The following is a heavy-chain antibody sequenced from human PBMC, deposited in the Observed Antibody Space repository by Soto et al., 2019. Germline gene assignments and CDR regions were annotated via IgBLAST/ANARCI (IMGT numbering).Heavy chain of an antibody. Sequence: GGSLRLSCAASGFTFSSYGMHWVRQAPGKGLEWVAVIWYDGSNKYYADSVKGRFTISRDNSKNTLYLQMNSLRAEDTAVYYCARDSGYYYMDVWGKGTTVTVSS. CDR2: IWYDGSNK. V-gene: IGHV3-33*01. CDR3: ARDSGYYYMDV. D-gene: IGHD3-10*01. J-gene: IGHJ6*03. CDR1: GFTFSSYG.